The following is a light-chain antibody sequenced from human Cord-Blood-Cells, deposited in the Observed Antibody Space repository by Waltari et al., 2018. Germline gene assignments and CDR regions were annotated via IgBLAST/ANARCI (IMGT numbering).Light chain of an antibody. V-gene: IGKV3-11*01. CDR1: QSVSSD. Sequence: EIVLTQSPATLSLSPAERATLSCRARQSVSSDLAWYQHTPGQAPRLLIYDAPNRATGIPARFSGSGSGTDFTLTISSLEPEDFAVYYCQQRSNWPAITFGQGTRLEIK. CDR3: QQRSNWPAIT. CDR2: DAP. J-gene: IGKJ5*01.